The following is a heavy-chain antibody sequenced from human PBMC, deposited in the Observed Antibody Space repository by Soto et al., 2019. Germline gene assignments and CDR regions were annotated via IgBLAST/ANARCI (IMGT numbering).Heavy chain of an antibody. V-gene: IGHV3-33*01. Sequence: QVQLVESGGGVVQPGRSLRLSCAASGFTFSSYGMHWVRQAPGKGPEWVAVIWYDGSNKYYADSVKGRFTISRDNSKNTLYLQMNSLRAEDTAVYYCAREVGVVTARDYWGQGTLVTVSS. CDR3: AREVGVVTARDY. CDR2: IWYDGSNK. D-gene: IGHD3-3*01. CDR1: GFTFSSYG. J-gene: IGHJ4*02.